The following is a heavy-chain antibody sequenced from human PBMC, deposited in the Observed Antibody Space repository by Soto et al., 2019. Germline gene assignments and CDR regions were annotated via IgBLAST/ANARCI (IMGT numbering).Heavy chain of an antibody. D-gene: IGHD3-22*01. J-gene: IGHJ4*02. CDR2: IYSTEST. CDR1: GGSISRGSYY. CDR3: ARSDSSGKTRYYFDH. V-gene: IGHV4-31*03. Sequence: QVQLQESGPGLVKPSQTLSLTCTVSGGSISRGSYYWSWIRQHPGKGLEWIGYIYSTESTNYNPSRKNRLNISVDMSASQFSLKLSSVTVADTAVDYCARSDSSGKTRYYFDHWGQGTLVTVSS.